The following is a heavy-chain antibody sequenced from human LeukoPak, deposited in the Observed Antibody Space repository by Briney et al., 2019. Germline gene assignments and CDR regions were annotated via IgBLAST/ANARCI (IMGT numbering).Heavy chain of an antibody. D-gene: IGHD2-15*01. CDR3: ARENLGGDIVVVPAAGDMDV. CDR1: GYAFTNYG. J-gene: IGHJ6*02. V-gene: IGHV1-18*01. Sequence: ASVKVSCKASGYAFTNYGISWVRQAPGQGLEWMGWISVYNGDTNYAQNLQGRVTMTTDTSTTTAYMELRSLRSDDTAVYYCARENLGGDIVVVPAAGDMDVWGQGTTVTVSS. CDR2: ISVYNGDT.